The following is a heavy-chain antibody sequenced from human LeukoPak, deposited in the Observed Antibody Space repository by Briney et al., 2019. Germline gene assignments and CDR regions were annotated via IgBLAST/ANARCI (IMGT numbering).Heavy chain of an antibody. J-gene: IGHJ4*02. CDR1: GFTFSSYG. D-gene: IGHD4-17*01. V-gene: IGHV3-30*18. CDR2: ISYDGSTK. Sequence: GGSLRLSCAASGFTFSSYGMHWVRQAPGKGLEWVAVISYDGSTKYYADSVKGRFTISRDNSKNTLYPQMNSLRAEDTAVYYCAKLSCGDYILDYWGQGTLVTVSS. CDR3: AKLSCGDYILDY.